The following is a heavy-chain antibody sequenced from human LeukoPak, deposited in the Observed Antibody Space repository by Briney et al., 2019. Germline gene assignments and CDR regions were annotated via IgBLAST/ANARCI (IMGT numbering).Heavy chain of an antibody. J-gene: IGHJ4*02. CDR1: GFTFSSYW. V-gene: IGHV3-7*03. CDR3: ATSITMIVVVTYFDY. D-gene: IGHD3-22*01. CDR2: IKQDGSEK. Sequence: SGGSLRLSCAASGFTFSSYWMSWVRQAPGKGLEWVANIKQDGSEKYYVDSVKGRFTISRDNSKNTLYLQMNSLRAEDTAVYYCATSITMIVVVTYFDYWGQGTLVTVSS.